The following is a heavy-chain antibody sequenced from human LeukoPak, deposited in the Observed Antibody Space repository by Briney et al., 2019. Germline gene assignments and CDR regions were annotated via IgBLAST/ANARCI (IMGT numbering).Heavy chain of an antibody. J-gene: IGHJ4*02. CDR3: AKGLRGSSYDY. D-gene: IGHD6-13*01. CDR1: GFTFNNFA. CDR2: ISGSGGNK. V-gene: IGHV3-23*01. Sequence: GGSLRLSCAASGFTFNNFAMSWVRQAPGKGLEGVSGISGSGGNKHYADSVKGRFTISRDNSKNTLYLQMNSLRAEDTAVYCCAKGLRGSSYDYWGQGTLVTVSS.